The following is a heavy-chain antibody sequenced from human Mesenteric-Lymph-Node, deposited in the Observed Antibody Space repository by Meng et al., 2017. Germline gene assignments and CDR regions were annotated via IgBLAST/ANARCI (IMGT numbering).Heavy chain of an antibody. D-gene: IGHD1-26*01. CDR1: GGSISSSSYY. CDR2: IYYSGST. CDR3: ARGVGSYRRLYYFDY. Sequence: SETLSLTCTVSGGSISSSSYYWGWIRQPPGKGLEWIGYIYYSGSTNYNPSLKSRVTISVDTSKNQFSLKLSSVTAADTAVYYCARGVGSYRRLYYFDYWGQGTLVTVSS. J-gene: IGHJ4*02. V-gene: IGHV4-61*05.